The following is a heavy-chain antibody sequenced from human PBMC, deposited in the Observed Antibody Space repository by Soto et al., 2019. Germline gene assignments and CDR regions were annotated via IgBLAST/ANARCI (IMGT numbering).Heavy chain of an antibody. Sequence: QVQLVQSGAEVKKPGSSVKVSCKASGGTFSSYAISWVRQAPGQGLEWIGGIIPIFGTANYAQKFQGRITITADESTSTVYMELSSQRAEDTAVYYCARDRDTVLTSYYYYGMEGWGQGTTVTVSS. V-gene: IGHV1-69*12. D-gene: IGHD4-17*01. J-gene: IGHJ6*02. CDR2: IIPIFGTA. CDR3: ARDRDTVLTSYYYYGMEG. CDR1: GGTFSSYA.